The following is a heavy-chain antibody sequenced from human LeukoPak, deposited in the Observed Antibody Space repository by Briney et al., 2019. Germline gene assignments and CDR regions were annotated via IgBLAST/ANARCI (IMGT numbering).Heavy chain of an antibody. D-gene: IGHD6-13*01. Sequence: PSETLSLTCTVSGGSISSYYWSWIRQPPGKGLEWIGYIYYSGSTNYNPSLKSRVTISVHTSKNQFSLKLSSVTAADTAVYYCAREIPAGTGGWFDPWGQGTLVTVSS. CDR2: IYYSGST. J-gene: IGHJ5*02. CDR1: GGSISSYY. V-gene: IGHV4-59*01. CDR3: AREIPAGTGGWFDP.